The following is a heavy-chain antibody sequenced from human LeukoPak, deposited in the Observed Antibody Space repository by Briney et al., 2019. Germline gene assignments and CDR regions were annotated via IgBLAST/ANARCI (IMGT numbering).Heavy chain of an antibody. D-gene: IGHD6-13*01. CDR2: ISAYNGNT. CDR1: GYTFTSYG. V-gene: IGHV1-18*01. J-gene: IGHJ4*02. CDR3: ARGIAAAGTPPHFDY. Sequence: ASVKVSCKASGYTFTSYGISWVRQAPGQGLEWMGWISAYNGNTNYAQKLQGRVTMTTDTSASTAYMELRSLRSDDTAVYYCARGIAAAGTPPHFDYWGQGTLVTVSS.